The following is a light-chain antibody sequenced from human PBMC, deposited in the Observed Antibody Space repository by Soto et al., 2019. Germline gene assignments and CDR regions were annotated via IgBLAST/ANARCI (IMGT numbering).Light chain of an antibody. CDR3: QQRSNWPPIT. CDR1: QSVSSRY. Sequence: EIVFTQSPCTLSLSPGERATLSGRASQSVSSRYSAWCQQKPGQAPRLLIYGASTRATGIPARFSGSGSGTEFTLTISSLQSEDFAVYYCQQRSNWPPITFGQGTRLEIK. J-gene: IGKJ5*01. V-gene: IGKV3D-20*02. CDR2: GAS.